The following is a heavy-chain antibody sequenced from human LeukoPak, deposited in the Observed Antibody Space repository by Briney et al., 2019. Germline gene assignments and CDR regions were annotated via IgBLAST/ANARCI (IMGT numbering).Heavy chain of an antibody. CDR2: INHSAST. V-gene: IGHV4-34*01. CDR1: GGSFSGYY. D-gene: IGHD1-7*01. CDR3: ARIAGTRVLRY. J-gene: IGHJ4*02. Sequence: PSETLSLTCAVYGGSFSGYYWSWIRQPPGKGLEGIGEINHSASTNYNPSLKSRVTISVDTSKNQFSLKLSSVTAADTAVYYCARIAGTRVLRYWGQGTLVTVSS.